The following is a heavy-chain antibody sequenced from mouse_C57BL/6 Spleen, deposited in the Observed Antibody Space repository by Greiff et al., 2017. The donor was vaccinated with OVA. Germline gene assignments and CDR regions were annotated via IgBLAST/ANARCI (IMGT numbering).Heavy chain of an antibody. CDR3: ARDFYYGSSHWYFDV. V-gene: IGHV1-52*01. D-gene: IGHD1-1*01. J-gene: IGHJ1*03. CDR2: IDPSDSET. CDR1: GYTFTSYW. Sequence: QVQLQQPGAELVRPGSSVTLSCKASGYTFTSYWMHWVKQRPIQGLEWIGNIDPSDSETDYNQKFKDKATLTVDKSSSTAYMQLSSLTSEDSAVYDCARDFYYGSSHWYFDVWGTGTTVTVSS.